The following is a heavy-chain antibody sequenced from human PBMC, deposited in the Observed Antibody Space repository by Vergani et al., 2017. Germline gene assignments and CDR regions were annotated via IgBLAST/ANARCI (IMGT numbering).Heavy chain of an antibody. D-gene: IGHD3-3*01. J-gene: IGHJ6*02. CDR3: ARLYGRCYDVWCGYYAASCYGMDV. V-gene: IGHV1-69*04. Sequence: QVQLVQSGAEVKKPGASVKVSCKASGGTFSSYAISWVRQAPGQGLEWMGRIIPILGIANYAQKFQGRVTITADKSTSTAYMELSSLRSEDTAVYYCARLYGRCYDVWCGYYAASCYGMDVWGQGTTVTVSS. CDR1: GGTFSSYA. CDR2: IIPILGIA.